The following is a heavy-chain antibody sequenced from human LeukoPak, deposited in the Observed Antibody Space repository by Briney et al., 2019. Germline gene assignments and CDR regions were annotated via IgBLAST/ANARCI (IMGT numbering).Heavy chain of an antibody. CDR2: ISYDGSNK. CDR1: GFTFSYYS. CDR3: AKDHYYYGSGIYFMHYFDY. V-gene: IGHV3-30*18. J-gene: IGHJ4*02. Sequence: PGGSLRLSCAASGFTFSYYSMHWVRQAPGKGLEWVAVISYDGSNKYYADSVKGRFTISRENSKNTLHLQMNSLRAEDTAVYYCAKDHYYYGSGIYFMHYFDYWGQGTLVTVSS. D-gene: IGHD3-10*01.